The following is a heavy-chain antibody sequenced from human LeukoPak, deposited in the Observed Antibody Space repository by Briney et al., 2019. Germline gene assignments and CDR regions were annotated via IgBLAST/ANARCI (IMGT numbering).Heavy chain of an antibody. CDR2: IFYSGST. Sequence: SETLSLTCAVYGGSFSGYYWSWIRQPPGKGLEWIGNIFYSGSTYYSPSLRSRTTISLDTSRNQFSLKLNSVTAADTAVYYCAKSKGYGLVDIWGQGTMVTVSS. CDR1: GGSFSGYY. CDR3: AKSKGYGLVDI. V-gene: IGHV4-34*12. J-gene: IGHJ3*02. D-gene: IGHD3-10*01.